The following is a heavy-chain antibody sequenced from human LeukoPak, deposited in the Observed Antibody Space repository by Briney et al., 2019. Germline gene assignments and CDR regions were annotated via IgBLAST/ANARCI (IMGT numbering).Heavy chain of an antibody. J-gene: IGHJ4*02. D-gene: IGHD4-17*01. V-gene: IGHV1-69*13. CDR2: IIPIFGTA. CDR1: VGTFSIYA. CDR3: AINLGTDYVGDY. Sequence: AVTVSFKSSVGTFSIYAISWVRQAPGQGLGWMGGIIPIFGTANYAQKFQGRVTITADESTSTAYMELSSLRSEDTAVYYCAINLGTDYVGDYWGQGTLVTVSS.